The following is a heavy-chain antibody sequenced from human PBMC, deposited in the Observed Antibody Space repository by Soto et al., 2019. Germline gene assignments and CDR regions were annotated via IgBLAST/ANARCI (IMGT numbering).Heavy chain of an antibody. D-gene: IGHD3-10*01. Sequence: ASVKVSCKASVGTFISYSISWVRQAPGQGLEWMGGIIPILGIANYAQKFQGRVTITADKYTSTAYIELSSLRSEDTAVYYCASAIETGSYYAFDTWGQGTLVTVSS. CDR1: VGTFISYS. CDR3: ASAIETGSYYAFDT. J-gene: IGHJ3*02. V-gene: IGHV1-69*10. CDR2: IIPILGIA.